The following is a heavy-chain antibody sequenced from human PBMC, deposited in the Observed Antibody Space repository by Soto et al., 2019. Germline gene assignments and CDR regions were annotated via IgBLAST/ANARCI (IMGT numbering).Heavy chain of an antibody. CDR1: RGSISSYY. Sequence: QVQLQESGPGLVKPSETLSLTCTVSRGSISSYYWNWIRQPPGKGLEWIGYIYYSGTTYYNPSLXRXLXIXXDTSKKQFSLRLTSVTAADTAVYYCATYDSSGLAFWGQGTLVTVSS. D-gene: IGHD3-22*01. V-gene: IGHV4-59*08. CDR3: ATYDSSGLAF. J-gene: IGHJ4*02. CDR2: IYYSGTT.